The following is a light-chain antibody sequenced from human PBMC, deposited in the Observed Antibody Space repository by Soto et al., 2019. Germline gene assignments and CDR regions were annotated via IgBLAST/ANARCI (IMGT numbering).Light chain of an antibody. CDR1: QSISSSY. CDR2: GAS. J-gene: IGKJ1*01. Sequence: EMVLTQSPGTLSLSPGARTTLSCRASQSISSSYLAWYQQKPGQAPRLLVYGASSRATGIPDTFSGSGSGTDFTLTISRLEPEDFALYYCQQYSSTFWTLGQGTKVEIK. CDR3: QQYSSTFWT. V-gene: IGKV3-20*01.